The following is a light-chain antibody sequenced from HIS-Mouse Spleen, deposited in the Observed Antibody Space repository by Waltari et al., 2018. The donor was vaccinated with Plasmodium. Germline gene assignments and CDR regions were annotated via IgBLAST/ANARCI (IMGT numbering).Light chain of an antibody. CDR2: EVS. CDR3: SSYAGSNNFCV. Sequence: QSALTQPRSVSGSPGQSVTISCTGTSSDVGGYNYVSWYQQHPGKAPNLMIYEVSKRPSGVPERFSGSKAGNTASLTVSGLQAEDEADYYCSSYAGSNNFCVFGTGTKVTVL. V-gene: IGLV2-8*01. J-gene: IGLJ1*01. CDR1: SSDVGGYNY.